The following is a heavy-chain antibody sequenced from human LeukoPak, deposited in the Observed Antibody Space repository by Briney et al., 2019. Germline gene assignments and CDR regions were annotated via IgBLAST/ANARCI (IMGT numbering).Heavy chain of an antibody. J-gene: IGHJ4*02. V-gene: IGHV3-21*01. CDR2: ISSSSSCI. CDR1: GFTFSSYS. Sequence: GGSLRPSCAASGFTFSSYSMNWVRQAPGKGLEWVSSISSSSSCIYYADSMKGRFTISRDNAKNSLYLQMNSLRAEDTAVYYCARGGRQQLVRYDYWGQGTLVTVSS. D-gene: IGHD6-13*01. CDR3: ARGGRQQLVRYDY.